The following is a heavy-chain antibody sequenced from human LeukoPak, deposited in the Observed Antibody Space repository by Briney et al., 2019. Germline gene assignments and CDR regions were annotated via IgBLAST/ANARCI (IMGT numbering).Heavy chain of an antibody. CDR1: GYTFTSNY. D-gene: IGHD1-7*01. CDR3: ASTLNYYYYYGMDV. Sequence: ASVTVSCKASGYTFTSNYIHWVRQAPGQGLEWMGMIYPRDGSTSYAQKFQGRVTITADESTSTAYMELSSLRSEDTAVYYCASTLNYYYYYGMDVWGQGTTVTVSS. J-gene: IGHJ6*02. CDR2: IYPRDGST. V-gene: IGHV1-46*01.